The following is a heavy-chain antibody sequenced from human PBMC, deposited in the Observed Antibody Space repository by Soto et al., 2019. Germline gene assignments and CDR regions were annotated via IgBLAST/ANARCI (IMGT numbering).Heavy chain of an antibody. Sequence: GASVKVSCKASGYTFTSYGISWVRQAPGQGLEWMGWISAYNGNTNYAQKLQGRVTMTTDTSTSTAYMELRSLRSDDTAVYYCARDANYYQLRFLEWLPNDLLYYYYYMDVWGKGTTVTVSS. V-gene: IGHV1-18*01. CDR2: ISAYNGNT. CDR3: ARDANYYQLRFLEWLPNDLLYYYYYMDV. J-gene: IGHJ6*03. D-gene: IGHD3-3*01. CDR1: GYTFTSYG.